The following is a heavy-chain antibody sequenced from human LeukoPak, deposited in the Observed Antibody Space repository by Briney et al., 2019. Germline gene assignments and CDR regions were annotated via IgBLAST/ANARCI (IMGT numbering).Heavy chain of an antibody. Sequence: SETLSLTCTVSGGSISSSSYYWGWIRQPPGKGLEWIGSIYYSGITYYNPSLKSRVTISVDTSKNQFSLKLSSVTAADTAVYYCATERGERYSYGPSQFDPWGQGTLVTVSS. V-gene: IGHV4-39*01. J-gene: IGHJ5*02. CDR2: IYYSGIT. CDR1: GGSISSSSYY. CDR3: ATERGERYSYGPSQFDP. D-gene: IGHD5-18*01.